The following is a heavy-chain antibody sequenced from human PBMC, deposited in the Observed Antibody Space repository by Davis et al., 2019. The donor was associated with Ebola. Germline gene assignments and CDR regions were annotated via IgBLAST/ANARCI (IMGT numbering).Heavy chain of an antibody. V-gene: IGHV3-21*04. CDR1: GFTFSSYS. Sequence: GGSLRLSCAASGFTFSSYSMNWVRQAPGKGLGWVSSISSSSSYIYYADSVKGRFTISRDNAKNSLYLQMNSLRAEDTALYYCAKETYYYYGMDVWGQGTTVTVSS. J-gene: IGHJ6*02. CDR3: AKETYYYYGMDV. CDR2: ISSSSSYI.